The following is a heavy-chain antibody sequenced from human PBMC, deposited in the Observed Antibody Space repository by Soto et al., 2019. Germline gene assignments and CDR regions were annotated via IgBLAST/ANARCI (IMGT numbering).Heavy chain of an antibody. D-gene: IGHD6-13*01. CDR3: ARDPVYSSSWYEEPLAYYFDY. Sequence: SETLSLTCAVSGGSISSSNWWSWVRQPPGKGLEWIGEIYHSGSTNYNPSLKSRVTISVDKSKNQFSLKLSSVTAADTAVYYCARDPVYSSSWYEEPLAYYFDYWGQGTLVTVSS. V-gene: IGHV4-4*02. J-gene: IGHJ4*02. CDR1: GGSISSSNW. CDR2: IYHSGST.